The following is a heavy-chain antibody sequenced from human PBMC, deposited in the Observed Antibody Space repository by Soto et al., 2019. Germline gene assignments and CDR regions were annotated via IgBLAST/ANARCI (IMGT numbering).Heavy chain of an antibody. CDR3: ARDGQYRTDGFDI. V-gene: IGHV3-23*01. CDR1: GFTFSSYA. Sequence: GGSLRLSCAASGFTFSSYAMTWVRQAPGKGLEWVSGISGSGSTSYADSLKGRFTISRDNSKSTVYLQMNSLRAEDMALYYCARDGQYRTDGFDIWGQGTMVTVSS. J-gene: IGHJ3*02. CDR2: ISGSGST. D-gene: IGHD5-12*01.